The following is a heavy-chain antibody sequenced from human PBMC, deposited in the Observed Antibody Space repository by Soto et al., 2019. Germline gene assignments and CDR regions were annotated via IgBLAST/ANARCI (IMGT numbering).Heavy chain of an antibody. CDR1: GFTFTNAW. J-gene: IGHJ6*02. V-gene: IGHV3-15*07. CDR3: TTGSVEGV. Sequence: GGSLRLSCAASGFTFTNAWMNWVRQAPGKGLEWVGRIKTKAEGGATDYAAPLKGRFTISRDDSRNTLFLQMNSLKTEDTAVYYCTTGSVEGVWGQGATVTVSS. D-gene: IGHD2-15*01. CDR2: IKTKAEGGAT.